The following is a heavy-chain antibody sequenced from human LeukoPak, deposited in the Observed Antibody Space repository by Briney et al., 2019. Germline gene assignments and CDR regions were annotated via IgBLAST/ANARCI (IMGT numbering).Heavy chain of an antibody. CDR3: ARYYYGSGGYYSRAYYYGMDV. Sequence: SETLSLTCTVSGASISSYRCSWIRQPPGKGLEWIGYISSSGSANYNPSLKSRVTISLDTSKNQFSLKLASVTPADTALYYCARYYYGSGGYYSRAYYYGMDVWGQGTTVTVSS. D-gene: IGHD3-10*01. J-gene: IGHJ6*02. CDR1: GASISSYR. CDR2: ISSSGSA. V-gene: IGHV4-59*01.